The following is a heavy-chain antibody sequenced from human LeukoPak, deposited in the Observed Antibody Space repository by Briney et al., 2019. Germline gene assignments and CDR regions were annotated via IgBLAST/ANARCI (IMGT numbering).Heavy chain of an antibody. D-gene: IGHD6-19*01. CDR1: GFSVSSKY. V-gene: IGHV3-66*02. J-gene: IGHJ4*02. CDR2: IYSGGST. CDR3: VRSQWLVYFDY. Sequence: GGSLRLSCAASGFSVSSKYMSWVRQAPGKGLEWASIIYSGGSTYYADSVKGRFTISRDKSKNTLYLQMNSLRVEDTAVYYCVRSQWLVYFDYWGRGTLVTVSS.